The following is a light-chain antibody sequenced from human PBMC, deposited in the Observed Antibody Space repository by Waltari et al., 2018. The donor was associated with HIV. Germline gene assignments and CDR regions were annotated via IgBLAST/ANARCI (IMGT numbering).Light chain of an antibody. CDR1: QNVSTY. V-gene: IGKV1-39*01. Sequence: DIQMTQSPSSLSASVEDGLTITCRASQNVSTYLNWYQQKPGKAPKLVIYASSGLQSGVPSSFRGSGSGTDFTLTISSLQSEDFATYYCQQTHTTPHTFGQGTKLQIK. CDR2: ASS. J-gene: IGKJ2*01. CDR3: QQTHTTPHT.